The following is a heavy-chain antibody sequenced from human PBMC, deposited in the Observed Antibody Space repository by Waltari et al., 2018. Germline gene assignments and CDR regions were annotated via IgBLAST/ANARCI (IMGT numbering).Heavy chain of an antibody. CDR2: IYYSGST. J-gene: IGHJ4*02. V-gene: IGHV4-39*01. Sequence: QLQLQESGPGLVKPSETLSLTCTVSGGSISSSSYYWGWIRQPPGKGLEWIGSIYYSGSTYYNPSLKSRVTISVDTSKNQFSLKLSSVTAADTAVYYCACGDEVGASTDYWGQGTLVTVSS. D-gene: IGHD1-26*01. CDR3: ACGDEVGASTDY. CDR1: GGSISSSSYY.